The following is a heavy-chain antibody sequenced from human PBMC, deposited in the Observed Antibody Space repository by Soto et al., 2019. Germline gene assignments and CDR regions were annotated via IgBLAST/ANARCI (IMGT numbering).Heavy chain of an antibody. CDR2: INTGNGNT. Sequence: ASAQVSCKASGYTFTSYPMHWVRQAPGQRLEWMGWINTGNGNTKYSQKFQGRVTITRDTSASTAYMELSSLRSEDTAVHYCARSIVVVTALDYWGQGTLVTVSS. CDR3: ARSIVVVTALDY. CDR1: GYTFTSYP. D-gene: IGHD2-21*02. V-gene: IGHV1-3*04. J-gene: IGHJ4*02.